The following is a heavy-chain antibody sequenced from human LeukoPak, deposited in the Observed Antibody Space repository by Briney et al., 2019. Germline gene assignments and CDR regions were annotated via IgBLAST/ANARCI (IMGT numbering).Heavy chain of an antibody. V-gene: IGHV3-21*01. Sequence: KSGGSLRLSCAASGFTFSSYSMNWVRQAPGKGLEWVSSISSSSSYIYYADSVKGRFTISRDNAKNSLYLQMNSLRAEDTAVYYCAKDGRNSSAIDYWGQGTLVTVSS. J-gene: IGHJ4*02. CDR3: AKDGRNSSAIDY. D-gene: IGHD2/OR15-2a*01. CDR2: ISSSSSYI. CDR1: GFTFSSYS.